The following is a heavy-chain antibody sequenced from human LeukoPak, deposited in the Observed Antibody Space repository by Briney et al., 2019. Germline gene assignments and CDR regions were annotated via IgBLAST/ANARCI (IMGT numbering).Heavy chain of an antibody. V-gene: IGHV3-30-3*01. J-gene: IGHJ5*02. CDR3: ARELVPLFKATGGWFDP. Sequence: TGGSLRLSCAASGFTFSTYCMHWVRQAPGKGLEWVAVISYDGSNKYYADSVKGRFTISRDNSKNTLYLQMNSLRPEDTAVYYCARELVPLFKATGGWFDPWGQGTLVTVSS. D-gene: IGHD6-6*01. CDR2: ISYDGSNK. CDR1: GFTFSTYC.